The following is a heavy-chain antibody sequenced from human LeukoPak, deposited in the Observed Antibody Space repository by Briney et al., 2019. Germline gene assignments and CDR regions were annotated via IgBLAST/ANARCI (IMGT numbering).Heavy chain of an antibody. D-gene: IGHD4-17*01. Sequence: SETLSLTCTVSGGSVSSGSYYWSWIRQPPGKGLEWIGYIYYSGSTNYNPSLKSRVTISVDTSKNQFSLKLSSVTAADTAVYFCARETYGRYFDYWGQGTLVTVSS. CDR1: GGSVSSGSYY. J-gene: IGHJ4*02. CDR2: IYYSGST. CDR3: ARETYGRYFDY. V-gene: IGHV4-61*01.